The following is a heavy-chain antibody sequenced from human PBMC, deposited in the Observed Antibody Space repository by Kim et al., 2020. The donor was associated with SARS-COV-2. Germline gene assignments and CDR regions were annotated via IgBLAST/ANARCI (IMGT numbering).Heavy chain of an antibody. V-gene: IGHV4-34*01. Sequence: KSRVTISVDTTKNQFSLKLSSVTAADTAVYYCARFGATIMKWYYYYGMDVWGQGTTVTVSS. CDR3: ARFGATIMKWYYYYGMDV. J-gene: IGHJ6*02. D-gene: IGHD5-12*01.